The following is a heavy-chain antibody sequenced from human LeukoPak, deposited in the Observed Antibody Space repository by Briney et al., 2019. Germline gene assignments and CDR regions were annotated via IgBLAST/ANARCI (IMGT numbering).Heavy chain of an antibody. CDR3: ATLGYGAFDI. J-gene: IGHJ3*02. CDR2: ISYDGSNQ. CDR1: GFTFCSFS. D-gene: IGHD2-8*01. Sequence: GGSLRLSCAASGFTFCSFSMNGVRKAPGKGLEWVAVISYDGSNQYYADSVKGRFTISRDNSKNTLYLQMNSLRAEDTAVYYCATLGYGAFDIWGQGTMVTVSS. V-gene: IGHV3-30*03.